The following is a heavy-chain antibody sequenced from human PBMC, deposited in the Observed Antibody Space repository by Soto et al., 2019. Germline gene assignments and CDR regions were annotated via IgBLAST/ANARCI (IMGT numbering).Heavy chain of an antibody. CDR3: AKCPKLLRYFDWLLSLGDFDY. CDR1: GCTFSSDA. Sequence: GGSLRLSCAASGCTFSSDAMSWVRQAPGKGLEWVSAISGSGGSTYYADSVKGRFTISRDNSKNTLYLQMNSLRAEDTAVYYCAKCPKLLRYFDWLLSLGDFDYWGQGTLVTVSS. D-gene: IGHD3-9*01. V-gene: IGHV3-23*01. J-gene: IGHJ4*02. CDR2: ISGSGGST.